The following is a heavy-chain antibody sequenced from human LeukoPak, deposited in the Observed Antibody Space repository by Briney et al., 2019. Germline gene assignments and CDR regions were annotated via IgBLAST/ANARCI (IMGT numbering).Heavy chain of an antibody. J-gene: IGHJ4*02. Sequence: SETLSLTFTVSGASINVGGFYWSWIRQPPGKGLEWIGYVYHTGRAYYNPSLKSRVTISVDTSKNQFSLKLSSVTAADTAVYYCARVSRRYLEYWGQGTLVTVSS. CDR3: ARVSRRYLEY. CDR1: GASINVGGFY. V-gene: IGHV4-30-2*05. D-gene: IGHD3-3*01. CDR2: VYHTGRA.